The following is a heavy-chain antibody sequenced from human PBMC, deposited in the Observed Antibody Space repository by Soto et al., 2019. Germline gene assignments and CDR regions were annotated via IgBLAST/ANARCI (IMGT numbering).Heavy chain of an antibody. CDR3: AKEDAFDI. CDR1: GGSFSGYY. V-gene: IGHV4-34*01. CDR2: INHSGST. J-gene: IGHJ3*02. Sequence: QVQLQQWGAGLLKPSETLSLTCAVYGGSFSGYYWSWIRQPPGKGLEWIGEINHSGSTNYNPSLKNRVTISVDTSKNQFSLKLSSVTAADTAVYYCAKEDAFDIWGQGTMVTVSS.